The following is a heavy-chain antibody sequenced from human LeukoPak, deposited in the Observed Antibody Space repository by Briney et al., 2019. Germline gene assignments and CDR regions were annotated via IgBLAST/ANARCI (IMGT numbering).Heavy chain of an antibody. CDR2: IYTSGST. CDR1: GGSISSDY. CDR3: ARDSLVHPNRWFDP. Sequence: SETLSLTCTVSGGSISSDYWSWIRQPDGKGLEWIGRIYTSGSTNYNPSLKSRVSMPVDTSTNQFSLKLSSVTAADTAVYYCARDSLVHPNRWFDPWGQGTLVIVSS. J-gene: IGHJ5*02. V-gene: IGHV4-4*07. D-gene: IGHD6-13*01.